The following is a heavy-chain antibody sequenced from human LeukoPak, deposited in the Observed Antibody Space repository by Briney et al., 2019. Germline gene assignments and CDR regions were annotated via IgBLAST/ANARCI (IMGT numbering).Heavy chain of an antibody. CDR1: GGSFSGYY. V-gene: IGHV4-34*01. CDR2: INHSGST. D-gene: IGHD2-15*01. Sequence: PSETLSLTCAVYGGSFSGYYWSWIRQPPGKGLEWIGEINHSGSTNYNPSLKSRVTISVDTSKNQFSLKLSSVTAADTAVYYCARGGRRRGCGGSCYDRTTDAFDIWGQGTMVTVSS. J-gene: IGHJ3*02. CDR3: ARGGRRRGCGGSCYDRTTDAFDI.